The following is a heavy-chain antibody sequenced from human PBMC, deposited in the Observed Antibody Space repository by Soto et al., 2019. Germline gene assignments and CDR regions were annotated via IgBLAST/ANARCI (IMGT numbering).Heavy chain of an antibody. Sequence: QVQLVQSGAEVKKPGASVKVSCKASGYTLTSYAMHWVRQAPGQRLEWMGWINAGNGNTKYSQKFQGRVTITRDTSASTAYMELSSLRSEDTAVYYCARVGCSSTSCYEGDYWGQGTLVTVSS. CDR1: GYTLTSYA. CDR3: ARVGCSSTSCYEGDY. CDR2: INAGNGNT. D-gene: IGHD2-2*01. J-gene: IGHJ4*02. V-gene: IGHV1-3*01.